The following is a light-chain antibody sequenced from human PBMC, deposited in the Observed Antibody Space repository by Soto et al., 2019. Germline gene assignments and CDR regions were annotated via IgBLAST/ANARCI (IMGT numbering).Light chain of an antibody. V-gene: IGKV1-5*03. CDR2: KAS. Sequence: DIQITQSPSTLSPSVGDRVSITCLASDNIDTLVAWYQQRPVEAPKLLIYKASKLENGDPSRFAGFGSGTEFTLSIASLQPDDSATYYCQHYNSYSRTFGQGTKVDIK. J-gene: IGKJ1*01. CDR3: QHYNSYSRT. CDR1: DNIDTL.